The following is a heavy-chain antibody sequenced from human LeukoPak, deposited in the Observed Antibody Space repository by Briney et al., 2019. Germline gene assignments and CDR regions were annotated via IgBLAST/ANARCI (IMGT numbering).Heavy chain of an antibody. CDR2: INHSGST. Sequence: PSETLSLTCAVYGGSFSGYYWSWIRQPPGKGLEWIGDINHSGSTNYNPSLKSRVTVSVDTSKNQFSLKLSSVTAADTAVYYCARGNFLVRGVIIRARGMDVWGQGTTVTVSS. D-gene: IGHD3-10*01. V-gene: IGHV4-34*01. J-gene: IGHJ6*02. CDR1: GGSFSGYY. CDR3: ARGNFLVRGVIIRARGMDV.